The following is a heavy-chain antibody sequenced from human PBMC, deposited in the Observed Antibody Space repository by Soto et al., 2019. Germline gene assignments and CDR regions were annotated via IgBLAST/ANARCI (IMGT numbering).Heavy chain of an antibody. Sequence: GGSLRLSCAVSGFICSSYDMSWVRQAPGKGLEWVSTILVGGSTHYEDSVKGRFTISRDTSKNTVYLQTNSLTAGDTAVYYCAKATATGGGAFEIYGQGTMVTVSS. CDR1: GFICSSYD. V-gene: IGHV3-23*01. J-gene: IGHJ3*02. D-gene: IGHD2-8*02. CDR3: AKATATGGGAFEI. CDR2: ILVGGST.